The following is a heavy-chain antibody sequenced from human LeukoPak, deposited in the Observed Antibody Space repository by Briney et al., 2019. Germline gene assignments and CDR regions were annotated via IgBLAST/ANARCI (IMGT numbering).Heavy chain of an antibody. J-gene: IGHJ4*02. CDR3: AKEWGSHFDY. V-gene: IGHV3-30*02. Sequence: GILRLSCAASGFTFSSNAMHWVRQAPGKGLEWVAFIRNDGSNKCYADSVKGRFTISRDKSKNTLYLQMNSLRAEDTAVYYCAKEWGSHFDYWGQGTLVTVSS. CDR1: GFTFSSNA. CDR2: IRNDGSNK. D-gene: IGHD3-16*01.